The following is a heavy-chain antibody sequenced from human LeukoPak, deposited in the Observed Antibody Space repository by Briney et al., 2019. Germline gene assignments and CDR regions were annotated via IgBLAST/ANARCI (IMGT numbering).Heavy chain of an antibody. CDR3: ARDLPSLYYYDSSGYPHYFDY. Sequence: GGSLRLSCAASGFTFSSYSMNWVRQAPGKGLEWVANIKQDGSEKYYVDSVKGRFTISRDNAKNSLYLQMNSLRAEDTALYYCARDLPSLYYYDSSGYPHYFDYWGQGTLVTVSS. CDR2: IKQDGSEK. D-gene: IGHD3-22*01. V-gene: IGHV3-7*01. CDR1: GFTFSSYS. J-gene: IGHJ4*02.